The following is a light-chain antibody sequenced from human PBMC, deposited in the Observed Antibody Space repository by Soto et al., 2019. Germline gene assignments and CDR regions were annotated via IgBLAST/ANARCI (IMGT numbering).Light chain of an antibody. CDR1: QSVSTN. CDR2: GAS. V-gene: IGKV3-15*01. Sequence: EIVMSQPPTTLSVYQGERATLSCRASQSVSTNLAWYQQKPGQVPSLLIYGASTRASGIPARFSGSGSGTEFTLTIGSLQSEDFAVYYCQQYSSSRSFGQGTRL. J-gene: IGKJ5*01. CDR3: QQYSSSRS.